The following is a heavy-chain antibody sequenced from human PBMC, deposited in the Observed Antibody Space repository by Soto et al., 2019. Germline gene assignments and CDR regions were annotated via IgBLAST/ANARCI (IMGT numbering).Heavy chain of an antibody. CDR2: IYYNDDR. D-gene: IGHD5-12*01. V-gene: IGHV2-5*01. CDR3: AHSDGGYEIIYFDF. Sequence: PTLVNPTQTLTLTCTFSGFSFTTAGVAVGWIRQTPGGALEWLTLIYYNDDRRFSPSLKTRLTITGDTSKNQVVLSLTNVDPGDTATYFCAHSDGGYEIIYFDFWGQGIPVTVSS. CDR1: GFSFTTAGVA. J-gene: IGHJ4*02.